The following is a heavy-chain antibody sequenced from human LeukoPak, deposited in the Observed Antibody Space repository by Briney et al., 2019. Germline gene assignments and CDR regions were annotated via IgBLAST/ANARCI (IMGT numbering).Heavy chain of an antibody. CDR1: GGSISSYY. D-gene: IGHD1-26*01. CDR2: IYYSGST. V-gene: IGHV4-59*01. J-gene: IGHJ5*02. Sequence: SETLSLTCTVSGGSISSYYWSWIRQPPGKGLEWIGYIYYSGSTNYNPSLKSRVTISVDTSKSQFSLKLSSVTAADTAVYYCARGEWELGWFDPWGQGTLVTVSS. CDR3: ARGEWELGWFDP.